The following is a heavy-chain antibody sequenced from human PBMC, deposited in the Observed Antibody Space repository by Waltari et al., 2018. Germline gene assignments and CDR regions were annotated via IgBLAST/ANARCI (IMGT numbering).Heavy chain of an antibody. V-gene: IGHV1-2*02. J-gene: IGHJ4*02. D-gene: IGHD2-2*01. CDR1: GYTFTGSY. CDR2: INPYSGGT. CDR3: ATAPDAFQIIN. Sequence: QVQLVQSGAEVKKPGASVKVSCKTSGYTFTGSYMYWVRQAPGQWLEWMGWINPYSGGTAYAQKFQGRVTLTRDTSISTDYMELNRLISDDSAMYYCATAPDAFQIINWGQGTLVTVSS.